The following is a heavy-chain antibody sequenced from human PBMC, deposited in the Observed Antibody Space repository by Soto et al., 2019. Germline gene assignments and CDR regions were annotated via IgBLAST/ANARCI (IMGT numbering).Heavy chain of an antibody. D-gene: IGHD3-22*01. J-gene: IGHJ6*04. Sequence: ASVKVSCKASGYTFTSYAMHWVRQAPGQRLEWMGWINAGNGNTKYSQKFQGRVTITRDTSASTAYMELSSLRSEDTAVYYCARDRRSNYYDSSVYQRLEPYYYYGRDVGGKGTTFTVPS. CDR3: ARDRRSNYYDSSVYQRLEPYYYYGRDV. V-gene: IGHV1-3*01. CDR2: INAGNGNT. CDR1: GYTFTSYA.